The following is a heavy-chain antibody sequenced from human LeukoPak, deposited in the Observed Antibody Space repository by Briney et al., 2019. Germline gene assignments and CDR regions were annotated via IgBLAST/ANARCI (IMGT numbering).Heavy chain of an antibody. J-gene: IGHJ3*02. CDR1: GFTFSSYA. CDR2: ISYDGSNK. V-gene: IGHV3-30*04. CDR3: AREWGDGYNSYALDI. D-gene: IGHD5-24*01. Sequence: PGGSLRLSCAASGFTFSSYAMHWVRQAPGKGLEWVAVISYDGSNKYYADSVKGRFTISRDNSKNTLYLQMNSLRAEDTAVYYCAREWGDGYNSYALDIWGQGTMVTVSS.